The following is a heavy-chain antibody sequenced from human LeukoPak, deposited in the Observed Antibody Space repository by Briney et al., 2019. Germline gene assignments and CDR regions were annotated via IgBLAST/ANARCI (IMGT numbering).Heavy chain of an antibody. CDR1: GFTFSSYG. D-gene: IGHD3-22*01. V-gene: IGHV3-23*01. J-gene: IGHJ3*02. CDR3: AKGYYDSSDAFDI. CDR2: ISGSGGST. Sequence: PGGTLRLSCAASGFTFSSYGMSWVRQAPGKGLEWVSAISGSGGSTYYADSVKGRFTISRDNSKNTLYLQMNSLRAEDTAVYYCAKGYYDSSDAFDIWGQGTMVTVSS.